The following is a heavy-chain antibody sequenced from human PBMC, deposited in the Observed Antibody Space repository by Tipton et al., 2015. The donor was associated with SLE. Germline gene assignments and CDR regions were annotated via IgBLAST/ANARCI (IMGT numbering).Heavy chain of an antibody. CDR1: GESFNGYF. CDR3: ARVAPSEVFDY. CDR2: IIHSGVT. Sequence: TLSLTCAVYGESFNGYFWTWIRQPPGKGLEWIAEIIHSGVTNYNPSLRSRVTIPVDMSKNQVSLRLNSVTAADTAVYYCARVAPSEVFDYWGQGTLVTVSS. D-gene: IGHD5-12*01. V-gene: IGHV4-34*12. J-gene: IGHJ4*02.